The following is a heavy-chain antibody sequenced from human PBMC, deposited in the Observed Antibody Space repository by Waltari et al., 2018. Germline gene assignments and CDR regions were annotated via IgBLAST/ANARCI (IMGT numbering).Heavy chain of an antibody. CDR2: INHSGSK. CDR1: GGSVSGYY. J-gene: IGHJ5*02. V-gene: IGHV4-34*01. D-gene: IGHD2-15*01. Sequence: QVQLQQWGAGLLKPSETRSLTCAVYGGSVSGYYWSWIRQPPGKGLEWIGEINHSGSKNDNPALTSRVTIAVDTSKSHCSLELSPVTAAEPAVYYCATPHVAVVVAATGYVAVDPCRQSTLVLASS. CDR3: ATPHVAVVVAATGYVAVDP.